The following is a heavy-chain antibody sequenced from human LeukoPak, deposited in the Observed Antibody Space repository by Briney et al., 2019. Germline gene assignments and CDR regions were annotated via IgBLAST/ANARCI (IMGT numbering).Heavy chain of an antibody. Sequence: GGSLRLSCAASGFTFSSYGMHWVRQAPGKGLEWVGVISNDGSKKYYADSVKGRFTISRDNSKNTLSLQVSSLRAEDTAVYYCAKDRYSYAFEYSDSWGQGTLVTVSS. V-gene: IGHV3-30*18. J-gene: IGHJ4*02. D-gene: IGHD5-18*01. CDR1: GFTFSSYG. CDR3: AKDRYSYAFEYSDS. CDR2: ISNDGSKK.